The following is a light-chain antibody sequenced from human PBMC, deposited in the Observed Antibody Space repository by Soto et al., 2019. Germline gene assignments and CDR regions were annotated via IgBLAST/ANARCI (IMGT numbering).Light chain of an antibody. Sequence: EIVMTQSPATLSVSPGERATLYCRASQSVSSNLAWYQQKPGQAPRLLIYGASTRATGIPARFSGSGSGTEFTLTISSLQSEDFAVYYCQQYNNWRTWTFGQGTKVEIK. CDR2: GAS. CDR3: QQYNNWRTWT. J-gene: IGKJ1*01. CDR1: QSVSSN. V-gene: IGKV3-15*01.